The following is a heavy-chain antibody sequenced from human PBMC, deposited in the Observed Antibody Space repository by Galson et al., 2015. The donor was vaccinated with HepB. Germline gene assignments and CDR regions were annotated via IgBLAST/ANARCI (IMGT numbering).Heavy chain of an antibody. J-gene: IGHJ4*01. CDR1: GFTFSSYA. V-gene: IGHV3-64*02. CDR2: INSNGGNT. D-gene: IGHD3-22*01. Sequence: SLRLSCAASGFTFSSYAMHWVRQVPGRGLEYVSAINSNGGNTYYADSVRGRFTISRDNSKNTLYLQMGSLRAEDMAVYYCARSGYYDNAGYLDYWGHGTLVTVSS. CDR3: ARSGYYDNAGYLDY.